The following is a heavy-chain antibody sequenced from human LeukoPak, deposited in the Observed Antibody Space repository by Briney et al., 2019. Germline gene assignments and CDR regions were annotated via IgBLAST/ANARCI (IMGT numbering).Heavy chain of an antibody. V-gene: IGHV4-34*01. CDR1: GGSFSGYY. Sequence: PSETLSLTCAVYGGSFSGYYWTWIRQPPGKGLEWIGEINYSGSTIYNPTLKSRVTMSVDTSENQFSLRLTSVTAADTAVYYCARGYLYYYDRSGYYYYFDYWGQGALVTVSS. J-gene: IGHJ4*02. CDR3: ARGYLYYYDRSGYYYYFDY. CDR2: INYSGST. D-gene: IGHD3-22*01.